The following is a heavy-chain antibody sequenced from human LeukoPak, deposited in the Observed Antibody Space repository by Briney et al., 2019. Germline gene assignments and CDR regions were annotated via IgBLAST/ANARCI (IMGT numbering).Heavy chain of an antibody. J-gene: IGHJ4*02. CDR3: ARDLNDLLQNYRITWYPADY. D-gene: IGHD6-13*01. CDR2: INNDGSDT. Sequence: GGSLRLSCAASGFTFSTYWMSWVRQVPGKGLVWVSRINNDGSDTAYAGSVKGRFTISRDNAKNTLYLQMNSLRAEDSAVYFCARDLNDLLQNYRITWYPADYWGQGTLVTVSS. V-gene: IGHV3-74*01. CDR1: GFTFSTYW.